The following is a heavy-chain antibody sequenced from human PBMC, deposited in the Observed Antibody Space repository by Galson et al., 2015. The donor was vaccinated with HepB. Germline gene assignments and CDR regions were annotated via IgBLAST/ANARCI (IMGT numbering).Heavy chain of an antibody. CDR1: GFTFSDYY. J-gene: IGHJ3*02. Sequence: SLRLSCAASGFTFSDYYMSWIRQAPGKGLEWVSYISSSGSYIYYADSVKGRFTTSRDNAKNSLYLQMNSLRAEDTAVYYCARGGGSGRKAFDIWGQGTMVTVSS. CDR3: ARGGGSGRKAFDI. D-gene: IGHD3-10*01. V-gene: IGHV3-11*04. CDR2: ISSSGSYI.